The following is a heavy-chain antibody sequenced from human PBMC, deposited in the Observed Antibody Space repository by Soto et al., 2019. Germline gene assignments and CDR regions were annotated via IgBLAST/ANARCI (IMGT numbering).Heavy chain of an antibody. CDR2: FDPEDGET. D-gene: IGHD3-22*01. J-gene: IGHJ4*02. CDR3: ATGITMILVVSQYYYDY. CDR1: GYTLAELS. V-gene: IGHV1-24*01. Sequence: ASVKVSCKVSGYTLAELSMHCVRQAPGKGLEWMGGFDPEDGETIYAQKFQGRVTMTEDTSTYTAYMELSSLRSEDTAVYYAATGITMILVVSQYYYDYWGQGTLVTVSS.